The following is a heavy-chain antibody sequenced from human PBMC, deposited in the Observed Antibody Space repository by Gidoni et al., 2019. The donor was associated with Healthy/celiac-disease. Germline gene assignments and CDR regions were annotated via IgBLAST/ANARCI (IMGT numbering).Heavy chain of an antibody. J-gene: IGHJ3*02. CDR3: AGGGYCSGGSCYGVYAFDI. CDR1: GFTSSSYE. V-gene: IGHV3-48*03. D-gene: IGHD2-15*01. CDR2: ISSSGSTI. Sequence: EVQLVESGGGLVQPGGSLRLSCAASGFTSSSYEMNWVRQALGKGLEWVSFISSSGSTIYYADSVKGRFTISRGNAKNSLYLQMNSLRAEDTAVYYCAGGGYCSGGSCYGVYAFDIWGQGTMVTVSS.